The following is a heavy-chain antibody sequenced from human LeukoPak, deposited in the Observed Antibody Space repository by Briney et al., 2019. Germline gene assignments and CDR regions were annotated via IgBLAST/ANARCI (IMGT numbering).Heavy chain of an antibody. V-gene: IGHV1-69*13. CDR1: GGTFSSYA. CDR3: ARGLNPTYYYDNSGYSDY. Sequence: ASVKVSCKASGGTFSSYAISWVRQAPGQGLEWMGGNIPIFGTANYAQKFQGRVTITADESTSTAYMELSSLRSEDTAVYYCARGLNPTYYYDNSGYSDYWGQGTLVTVSS. J-gene: IGHJ4*02. CDR2: NIPIFGTA. D-gene: IGHD3-22*01.